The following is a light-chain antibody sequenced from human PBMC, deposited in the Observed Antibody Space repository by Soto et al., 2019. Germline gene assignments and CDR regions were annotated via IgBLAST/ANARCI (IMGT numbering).Light chain of an antibody. Sequence: QSVLTQPPSVSGAPGQRVTISGTGSSSDIGAGYDVHWYQQVPGTAPKLLIYGNINRPSGVPDRFSGSKSGTSASLAITGLQADDESDYYCQSYDSRLTVVFGGGTKLTVL. CDR3: QSYDSRLTVV. CDR1: SSDIGAGYD. CDR2: GNI. J-gene: IGLJ2*01. V-gene: IGLV1-40*01.